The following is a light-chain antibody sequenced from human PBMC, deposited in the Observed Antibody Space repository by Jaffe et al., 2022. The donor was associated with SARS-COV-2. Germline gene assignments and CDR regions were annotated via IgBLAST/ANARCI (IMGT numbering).Light chain of an antibody. V-gene: IGKV1D-12*01. CDR2: AAS. CDR1: QGFSSW. CDR3: QQAHSFPFT. J-gene: IGKJ4*01. Sequence: DIQMTQSPSSVSASVGDKVTITCRASQGFSSWLAWYQQKPGKAPKLLIYAASSLQSGVPLRFSGSGSGTEFTLTISNLQPEDFATYYCQQAHSFPFTFGGGTKVEIK.